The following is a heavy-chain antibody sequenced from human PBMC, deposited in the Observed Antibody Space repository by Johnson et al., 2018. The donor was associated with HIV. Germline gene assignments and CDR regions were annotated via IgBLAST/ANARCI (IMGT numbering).Heavy chain of an antibody. J-gene: IGHJ3*02. CDR2: IWYDGSNK. D-gene: IGHD1-1*01. CDR1: GFTFSSYA. CDR3: ANRPSVGYRLGAFDI. V-gene: IGHV3-33*03. Sequence: VQLVESGGGVVQPGRSLRLSCAASGFTFSSYAMHWVRQAPGKGLEWVAVIWYDGSNKYYVDSVKGRFTISRDNAKNSLYLQMNSLRAEDTAVYYCANRPSVGYRLGAFDIWGRGTMVTVS.